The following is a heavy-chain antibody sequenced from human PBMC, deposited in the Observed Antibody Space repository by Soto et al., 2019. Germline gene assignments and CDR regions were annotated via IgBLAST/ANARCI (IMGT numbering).Heavy chain of an antibody. D-gene: IGHD3-16*01. CDR1: GGSISNADYY. CDR2: IYYSGSS. Sequence: QVQLQESGPGLVKTSQTLSLTCTVSGGSISNADYYWSWVRQSPGKGLEWIGYIYYSGSSFFNPSLKSRVTMSKDTSNTQFSLRLTSVTAADTAVYYCARAIVVTVGGMDVWGRGTTVPVSS. J-gene: IGHJ6*02. CDR3: ARAIVVTVGGMDV. V-gene: IGHV4-30-4*01.